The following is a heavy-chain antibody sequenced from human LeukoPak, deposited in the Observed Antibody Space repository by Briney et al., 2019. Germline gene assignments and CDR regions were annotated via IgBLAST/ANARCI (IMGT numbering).Heavy chain of an antibody. CDR3: ASTMIRAQKLVY. Sequence: PSETLSLTCTVSGGSISSGSYYWSWIRQPAGKGLEWIGRIYTSGSTNYNPSLKSRVTISVDTSKNQFSLKLSSVTAADTAVYYCASTMIRAQKLVYWGQGTLVTVSS. V-gene: IGHV4-61*02. CDR2: IYTSGST. CDR1: GGSISSGSYY. J-gene: IGHJ4*02. D-gene: IGHD3-22*01.